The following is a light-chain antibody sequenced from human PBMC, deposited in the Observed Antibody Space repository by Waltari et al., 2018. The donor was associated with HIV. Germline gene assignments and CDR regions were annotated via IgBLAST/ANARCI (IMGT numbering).Light chain of an antibody. V-gene: IGLV1-40*01. CDR2: GNT. Sequence: QSVLTQPPSVSGAPGQRVSISCPGSTSNIGAGYDVHWYHQVPGTAPKLLIFGNTNRPSGVPDRISGSKSGTSASLAISGLRAEDEAYYYCQSYDSSLSGSWVFGGGTKLTVL. CDR1: TSNIGAGYD. J-gene: IGLJ3*02. CDR3: QSYDSSLSGSWV.